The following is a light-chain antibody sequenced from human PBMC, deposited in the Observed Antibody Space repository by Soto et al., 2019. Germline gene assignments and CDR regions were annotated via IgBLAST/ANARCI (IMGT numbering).Light chain of an antibody. CDR1: QSVSGY. Sequence: EIVLTQSPATLSLSPGERAALSFRASQSVSGYLAWYQQKPGQAPRLLIYDASKRATGIPARFSGSGSGTDFTLTISSLEPEDSAVYYCQQRHMWPITFGQGTRLEIK. J-gene: IGKJ5*01. CDR2: DAS. CDR3: QQRHMWPIT. V-gene: IGKV3-11*01.